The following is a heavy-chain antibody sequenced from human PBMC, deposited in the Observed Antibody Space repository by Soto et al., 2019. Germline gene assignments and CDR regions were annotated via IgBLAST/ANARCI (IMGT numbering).Heavy chain of an antibody. CDR1: GLTFSNYW. CDR3: GRGGRIVAAASVD. V-gene: IGHV3-74*01. J-gene: IGHJ4*02. CDR2: INSDGSST. Sequence: EVQLVESGGGLVQPGGSLRLSCAVSGLTFSNYWMNWVHQAPGKGLVWVSRINSDGSSTDYADSVKGRFTISRDNARNTLYLEMHSLRAEATALYYCGRGGRIVAAASVDWGQGTLVTVSS. D-gene: IGHD6-25*01.